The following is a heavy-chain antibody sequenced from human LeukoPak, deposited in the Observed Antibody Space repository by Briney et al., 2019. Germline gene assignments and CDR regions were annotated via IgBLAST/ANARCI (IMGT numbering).Heavy chain of an antibody. V-gene: IGHV3-23*01. CDR2: ISGTGGSA. J-gene: IGHJ3*02. CDR3: AKLHTAWREPWFEQTDAFDI. CDR1: GFTFKNYA. D-gene: IGHD1-14*01. Sequence: GGSLRLSCAASGFTFKNYAMNWVRQAPGQGLEWVAGISGTGGSADYANYVKGRFTISRDNSRNTLFLQMFSLRAEDTAVYYCAKLHTAWREPWFEQTDAFDIWGQGTLVTVSS.